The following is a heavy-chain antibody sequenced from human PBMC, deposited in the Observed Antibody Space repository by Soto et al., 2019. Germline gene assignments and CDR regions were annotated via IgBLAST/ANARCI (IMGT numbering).Heavy chain of an antibody. V-gene: IGHV1-69*12. CDR3: AGHSSGVPGYYYGMDV. CDR2: IIPIFATA. J-gene: IGHJ6*02. Sequence: QVQLVQSGAEVKKPGSSVKVSCKASGGTFSSYAISWVRQAPGQGLEWLGGIIPIFATADYAQKFQGRVTITADESTTTAYRERSSLRSEDTAVYYCAGHSSGVPGYYYGMDVWGQGTTVTVS. D-gene: IGHD3-22*01. CDR1: GGTFSSYA.